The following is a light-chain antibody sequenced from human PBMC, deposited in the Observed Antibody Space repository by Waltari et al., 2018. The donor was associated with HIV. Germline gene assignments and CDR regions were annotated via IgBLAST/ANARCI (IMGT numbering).Light chain of an antibody. CDR2: KVS. CDR1: SSDIGGYNL. V-gene: IGLV2-23*02. Sequence: QSGLTQPASVSGSAGQSITISCTGTSSDIGGYNLFPWYQHHPGKAPRLIIHKVSERPSGVSNRFSGSKSGNTASLTISGLQAEDEAEYHCCSYAGVNTYVVFGGGTRLTVL. J-gene: IGLJ2*01. CDR3: CSYAGVNTYVV.